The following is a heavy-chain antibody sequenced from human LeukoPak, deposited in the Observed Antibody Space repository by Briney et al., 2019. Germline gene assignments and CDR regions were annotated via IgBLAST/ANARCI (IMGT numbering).Heavy chain of an antibody. CDR1: GYTFTGYY. J-gene: IGHJ4*02. CDR3: ARSRKAVPAAPQY. CDR2: INPNSGGT. Sequence: GASVKVFCKASGYTFTGYYMHWVRQAPGQGLEWMGWINPNSGGTNYAQKFQGRVTMTRDTSISTAYMELSRLRSDDTAVYYCARSRKAVPAAPQYWGQGTLVTVSS. D-gene: IGHD2-2*01. V-gene: IGHV1-2*02.